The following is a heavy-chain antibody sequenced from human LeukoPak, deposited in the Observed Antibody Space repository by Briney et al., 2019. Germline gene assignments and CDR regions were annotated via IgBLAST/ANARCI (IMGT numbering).Heavy chain of an antibody. J-gene: IGHJ6*03. Sequence: PGGSLRLSCAASGFTFSSYAMSWVRQAPGKGLEWVSAISGSGGSTYYVDSVKGRFTISRDNSKHTLYLQMNSLRAEDTAVYYCAKGLVGGIKLSTYNYYYMDVWGKGTTVTVSS. CDR1: GFTFSSYA. CDR3: AKGLVGGIKLSTYNYYYMDV. D-gene: IGHD3-16*01. CDR2: ISGSGGST. V-gene: IGHV3-23*01.